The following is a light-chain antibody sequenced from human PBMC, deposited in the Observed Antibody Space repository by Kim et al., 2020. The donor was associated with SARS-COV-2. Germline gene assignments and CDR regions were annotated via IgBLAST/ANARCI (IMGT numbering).Light chain of an antibody. CDR3: QAWDSSTAV. Sequence: SKTPGQTASITCSGDKLGDKYACWYQQKPGQSPVLVNYQDSKRPSGIPERFSGSNSGNTATLTISGTQAMDEADYYCQAWDSSTAVFGGGTQLTVL. CDR1: KLGDKY. V-gene: IGLV3-1*01. CDR2: QDS. J-gene: IGLJ3*02.